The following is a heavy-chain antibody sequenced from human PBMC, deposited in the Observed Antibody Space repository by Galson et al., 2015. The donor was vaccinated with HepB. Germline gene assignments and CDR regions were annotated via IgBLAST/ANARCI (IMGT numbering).Heavy chain of an antibody. V-gene: IGHV3-49*03. CDR2: IRSKANGGTT. Sequence: SLRLSCATSGFTFGDYDMSWFRQAPGKGPEWVGFIRSKANGGTTEYVASLKGRFTISRDDSKSIAYLQMNSLKEEDTAVHYCTGDRKGGYGPFDYWGQGTLVTVSS. J-gene: IGHJ4*02. CDR3: TGDRKGGYGPFDY. CDR1: GFTFGDYD. D-gene: IGHD5-12*01.